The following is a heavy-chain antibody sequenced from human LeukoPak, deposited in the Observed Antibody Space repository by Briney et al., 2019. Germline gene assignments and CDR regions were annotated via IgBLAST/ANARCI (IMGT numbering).Heavy chain of an antibody. CDR3: ARGPHYGPGGYYGMDV. CDR2: IYYSGST. V-gene: IGHV4-31*03. Sequence: PSETLSLTCTVSGGSISSGGYYWSWIRQHPGKGLEWIGYIYYSGSTYYNPSLKSRVTISVDTSKNQFSLKLSSVTAADTAVYYCARGPHYGPGGYYGMDVWGQGTTVTVSS. CDR1: GGSISSGGYY. D-gene: IGHD3-10*01. J-gene: IGHJ6*02.